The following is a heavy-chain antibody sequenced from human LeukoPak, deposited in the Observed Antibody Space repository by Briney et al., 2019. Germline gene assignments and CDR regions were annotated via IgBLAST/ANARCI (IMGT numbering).Heavy chain of an antibody. CDR2: VSGSGAKT. D-gene: IGHD4-17*01. J-gene: IGHJ3*02. CDR3: ARVAYGDGAFDI. CDR1: GFTFRSFA. V-gene: IGHV3-23*01. Sequence: GGSLRLSCAASGFTFRSFAMTWVRLAPGKGLEWVSSVSGSGAKTYYADSVKGRFTISRDNSKNMLYLQMNSLRAEDTAVYFCARVAYGDGAFDIWGQGTMVTVSS.